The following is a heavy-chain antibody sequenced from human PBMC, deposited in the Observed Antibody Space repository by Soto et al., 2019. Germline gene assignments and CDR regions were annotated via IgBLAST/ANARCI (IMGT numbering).Heavy chain of an antibody. J-gene: IGHJ4*02. D-gene: IGHD3-10*02. Sequence: KPSETLSLTCTVSGGSISSGDYYWSWIRQPPGKGLEWIGYIYYSGSTYYNPSLKSRVTISVDTSKNQFSLKLSSVTAADTAVYCCARAIKLEYYYVHWGQGTLVTVSS. V-gene: IGHV4-30-4*01. CDR2: IYYSGST. CDR1: GGSISSGDYY. CDR3: ARAIKLEYYYVH.